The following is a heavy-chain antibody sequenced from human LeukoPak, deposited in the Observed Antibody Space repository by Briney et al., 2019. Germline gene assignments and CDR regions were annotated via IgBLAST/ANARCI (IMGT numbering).Heavy chain of an antibody. CDR1: GGTFSSYA. CDR2: IIPIFGTA. V-gene: IGHV1-69*13. J-gene: IGHJ4*02. CDR3: ARWSMVRGDPYDY. Sequence: GASVKVSCKASGGTFSSYAISWVRQAPGQGLEWMGGIIPIFGTANYAQKFQGRVTITADESTSTAYMELSSLRSEDTAVYYCARWSMVRGDPYDYWGQGTLVTVSS. D-gene: IGHD3-10*01.